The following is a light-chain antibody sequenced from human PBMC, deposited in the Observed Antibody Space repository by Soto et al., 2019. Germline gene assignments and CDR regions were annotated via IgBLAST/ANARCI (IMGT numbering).Light chain of an antibody. Sequence: ELVLTQSPGTLSLSPGERATLSCRASASVRNNSLAWYQQHPGQAPRLPIFGASSRATGIPDRFTGSGSGADFSLTISRLEPEDSAVYFCHHYGYGADTFGQGTKLEIK. CDR1: ASVRNNS. CDR2: GAS. V-gene: IGKV3-20*01. CDR3: HHYGYGADT. J-gene: IGKJ2*01.